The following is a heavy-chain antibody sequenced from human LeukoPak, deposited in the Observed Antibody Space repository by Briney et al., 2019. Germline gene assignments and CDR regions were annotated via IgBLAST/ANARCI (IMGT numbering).Heavy chain of an antibody. CDR1: GGFISSSSYY. Sequence: KASETLSLTCTVSGGFISSSSYYWSWIRQPPGKGLEWIGEINHSGSTNYNPSLKSRVTISVDTSKNQFSLKLSSVTAADTAVYYCARVALYYYGSGSYYSLPQYYYYYYYMDVWGKGTTVTVSS. J-gene: IGHJ6*03. V-gene: IGHV4-39*07. D-gene: IGHD3-10*01. CDR3: ARVALYYYGSGSYYSLPQYYYYYYYMDV. CDR2: INHSGST.